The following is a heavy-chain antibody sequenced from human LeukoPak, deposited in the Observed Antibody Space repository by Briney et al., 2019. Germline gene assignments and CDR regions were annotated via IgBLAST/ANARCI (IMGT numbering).Heavy chain of an antibody. V-gene: IGHV3-21*01. J-gene: IGHJ4*02. Sequence: PGGSLRLSCAASGFTFSSYSMNWVRQAPGKGLEWVSFISSSSNYRYYADSVKGRFTISRDNAKNSLYLQMASLRAEDTAVYYCARTSVAAAICPYYFDYWGQGTLVTVSS. CDR3: ARTSVAAAICPYYFDY. CDR1: GFTFSSYS. CDR2: ISSSSNYR. D-gene: IGHD2-2*02.